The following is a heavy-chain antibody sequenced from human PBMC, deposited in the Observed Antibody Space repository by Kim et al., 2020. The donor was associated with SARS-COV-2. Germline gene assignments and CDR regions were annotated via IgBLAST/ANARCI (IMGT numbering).Heavy chain of an antibody. Sequence: APSVRRRFPISRDHSKKPLFLQMNSLRAEDTAVYYCGMGRGIDWSMCDYWGQGTLVTVSS. J-gene: IGHJ4*02. V-gene: IGHV3-23*01. D-gene: IGHD3-9*01. CDR3: GMGRGIDWSMCDY.